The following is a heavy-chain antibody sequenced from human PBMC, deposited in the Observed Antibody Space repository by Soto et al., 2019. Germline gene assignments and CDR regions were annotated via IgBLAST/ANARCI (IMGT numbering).Heavy chain of an antibody. D-gene: IGHD6-19*01. CDR3: ATARAQWLEGSRADY. Sequence: GGSLRLSCAASRFMFGTYTMNWVRQAPGKGLEWVSSISSSGTYVTYADTVKGRFTTSRDNDKNSLFLQMNSLRADDTAVYYCATARAQWLEGSRADYWGQGTLVTVSS. J-gene: IGHJ4*02. V-gene: IGHV3-21*01. CDR1: RFMFGTYT. CDR2: ISSSGTYV.